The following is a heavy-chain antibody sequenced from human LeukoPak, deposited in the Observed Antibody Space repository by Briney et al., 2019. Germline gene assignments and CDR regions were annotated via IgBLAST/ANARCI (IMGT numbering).Heavy chain of an antibody. Sequence: GGSLRLSCAASGFTFSSYWMHWVRQAPGKGLVWVSRINSDGSSTNYADSVKGRFTISRDNAKNSLYLQMNSLRAEDTAIYYCAKDGGSGILYWGQGTLVTVSS. CDR2: INSDGSST. D-gene: IGHD3-10*01. V-gene: IGHV3-74*01. CDR1: GFTFSSYW. J-gene: IGHJ4*02. CDR3: AKDGGSGILY.